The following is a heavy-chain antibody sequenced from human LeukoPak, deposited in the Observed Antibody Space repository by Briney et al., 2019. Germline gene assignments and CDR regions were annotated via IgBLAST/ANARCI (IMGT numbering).Heavy chain of an antibody. V-gene: IGHV4-31*03. Sequence: PSQTLSLTCTVSGGSISSGGYYWSWIRQHPGKGLEWIGYIYYSGSTYYNPSLKSRVTISVDTSKNQFSLKLSSVTAADTAVYYCARVMETDIVVVPAAMDTPYYYYGMDVWGQGTTVTVSS. CDR2: IYYSGST. D-gene: IGHD2-2*01. CDR1: GGSISSGGYY. CDR3: ARVMETDIVVVPAAMDTPYYYYGMDV. J-gene: IGHJ6*02.